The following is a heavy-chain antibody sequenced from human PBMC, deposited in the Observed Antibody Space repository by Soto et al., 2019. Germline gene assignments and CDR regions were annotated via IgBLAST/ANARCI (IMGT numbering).Heavy chain of an antibody. D-gene: IGHD3-10*02. Sequence: QVQLQQWGAGLLKPSETLSLTCTVYDGSSSGYYWSWVRQPPGKGLEWIGEINPSGSTNYNPSLKXPXTXXVDTSNHQFSLHVNSLTAADTAVYYCAGGRTTMLHWGQGTLVTVSS. CDR3: AGGRTTMLH. J-gene: IGHJ4*02. CDR1: DGSSSGYY. CDR2: INPSGST. V-gene: IGHV4-34*01.